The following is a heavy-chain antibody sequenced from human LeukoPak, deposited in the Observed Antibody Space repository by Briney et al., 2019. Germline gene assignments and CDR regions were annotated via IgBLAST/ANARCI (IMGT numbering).Heavy chain of an antibody. D-gene: IGHD3-3*01. V-gene: IGHV4-39*01. CDR2: IYYSGST. CDR3: ARPDYDFWSGKYYFDY. CDR1: GGSISSSSYY. J-gene: IGHJ4*02. Sequence: SETLSLTCTVSGGSISSSSYYWGWIRQPPGKGLEWIGGIYYSGSTYYNPSLKSRVTISVDTSKNQFSLKLSSVTAADTAVYYCARPDYDFWSGKYYFDYWGQGTLVTVSS.